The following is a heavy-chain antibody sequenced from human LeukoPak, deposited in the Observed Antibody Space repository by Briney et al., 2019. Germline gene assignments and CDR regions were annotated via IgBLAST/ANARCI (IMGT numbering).Heavy chain of an antibody. J-gene: IGHJ3*02. CDR3: ATAEVVTTYDAFDI. V-gene: IGHV1-24*01. CDR2: FDPEDGET. CDR1: GYTLTELS. Sequence: ASVKVSCKVSGYTLTELSMHWVRQAPGKGLEWMGGFDPEDGETFYAQKFQGRVTMTEDTSTDTAYMELSSLRSEDTAVYYCATAEVVTTYDAFDIWGQGTMVTVSS. D-gene: IGHD4-23*01.